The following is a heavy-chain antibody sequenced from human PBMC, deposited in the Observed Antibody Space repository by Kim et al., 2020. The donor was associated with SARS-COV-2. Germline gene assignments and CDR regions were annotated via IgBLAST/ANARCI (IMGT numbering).Heavy chain of an antibody. J-gene: IGHJ5*02. CDR2: IYTSGST. Sequence: SETLSLTCTVSGGSISSGSYYWSWIRQPAGKGLEWIGRIYTSGSTNYNPSLKSRVPISVDTSKNQFSLKLSSVTAADTAVYYCAREGYSSSWTYNWFDPWGQGTLVTVSS. D-gene: IGHD6-13*01. CDR1: GGSISSGSYY. V-gene: IGHV4-61*02. CDR3: AREGYSSSWTYNWFDP.